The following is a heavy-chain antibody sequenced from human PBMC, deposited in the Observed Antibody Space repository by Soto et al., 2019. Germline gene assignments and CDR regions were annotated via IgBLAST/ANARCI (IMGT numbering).Heavy chain of an antibody. V-gene: IGHV4-39*01. CDR1: GGSISSSSYY. CDR2: IYYSGST. D-gene: IGHD3-3*01. J-gene: IGHJ5*02. CDR3: ARHKASRDYDFWSGYWGLDWFDP. Sequence: PSETLSLTCTVSGGSISSSSYYWGWIRQPPGKGLEWIGSIYYSGSTYYNPSLKSRVTISVDTSKNQFSLKLSSVTAADTAVYYCARHKASRDYDFWSGYWGLDWFDPWGQGTLVTVSS.